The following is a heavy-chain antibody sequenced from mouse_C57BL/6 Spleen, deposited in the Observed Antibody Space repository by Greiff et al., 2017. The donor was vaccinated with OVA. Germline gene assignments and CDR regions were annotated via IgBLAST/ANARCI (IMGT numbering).Heavy chain of an antibody. CDR1: GYTFTSYW. V-gene: IGHV1-61*01. Sequence: QVQLKQPGAELVRPGSSVKLSCKASGYTFTSYWMDWVKQRPGQGLEWIGNIYPSDSETHYNQKFKDKATLTVDKSSSTAYMQLSSLTSEDSAVYYCAREGLNYYFDYWGQGTTLTVSS. CDR3: AREGLNYYFDY. CDR2: IYPSDSET. J-gene: IGHJ2*01. D-gene: IGHD1-3*01.